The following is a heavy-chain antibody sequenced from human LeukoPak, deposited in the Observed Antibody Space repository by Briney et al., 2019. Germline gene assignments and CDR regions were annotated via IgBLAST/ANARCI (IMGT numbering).Heavy chain of an antibody. Sequence: GGSLRLSCIASGFTFSSYSMNWVRQAPGKGLEWVSGISWNSGSIGYADSVKGRFTISRDNAKNSLYLQMNSLRAEDTALYYCAKPRVAGPVYFDYWGQGTLVTVSS. D-gene: IGHD6-19*01. V-gene: IGHV3-9*01. J-gene: IGHJ4*02. CDR2: ISWNSGSI. CDR1: GFTFSSYS. CDR3: AKPRVAGPVYFDY.